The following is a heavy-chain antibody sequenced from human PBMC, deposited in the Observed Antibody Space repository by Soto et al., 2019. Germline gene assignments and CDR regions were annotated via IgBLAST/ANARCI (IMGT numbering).Heavy chain of an antibody. Sequence: SETLSLTCTVSGASISTYYWSWIRQPPGKGLEWIGYIYYSGSTNYNPSLRSRVTISVDTSKNQVTLKLTSVTAADTAVYYCARDPGISVVRGVIKPYYFDSWGQGTPVTVSS. CDR1: GASISTYY. CDR2: IYYSGST. CDR3: ARDPGISVVRGVIKPYYFDS. V-gene: IGHV4-59*01. J-gene: IGHJ4*02. D-gene: IGHD3-10*01.